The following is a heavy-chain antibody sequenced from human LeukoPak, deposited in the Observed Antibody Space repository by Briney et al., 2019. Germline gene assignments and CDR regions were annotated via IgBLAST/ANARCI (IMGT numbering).Heavy chain of an antibody. D-gene: IGHD1-26*01. V-gene: IGHV3-7*03. CDR2: VKQDGSDK. CDR1: GFSFSSYW. J-gene: IGHJ4*02. Sequence: PGGSLRLSCAASGFSFSSYWMSWVRQAPGKGLEWVANVKQDGSDKYYVDSVKGRFTISRDNTKNSVYLQMNSLRVEDTAVYYCTVGGTIHWAEDYWGQGTLVVVSS. CDR3: TVGGTIHWAEDY.